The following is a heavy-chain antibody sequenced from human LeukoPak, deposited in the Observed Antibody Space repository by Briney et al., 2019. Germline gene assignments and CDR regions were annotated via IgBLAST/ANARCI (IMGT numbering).Heavy chain of an antibody. D-gene: IGHD6-13*01. CDR3: ARDATTEPGTVYMDV. CDR2: ISGSGGST. J-gene: IGHJ6*03. CDR1: GFTFRTYG. V-gene: IGHV3-23*01. Sequence: GGSLRLSCAASGFTFRTYGMTWVRQAPGKGLEWVSAISGSGGSTYYADSVKGRFTISRDNAKSSLYLQMNSLRAEDTALYFCARDATTEPGTVYMDVWGKGTTVTISS.